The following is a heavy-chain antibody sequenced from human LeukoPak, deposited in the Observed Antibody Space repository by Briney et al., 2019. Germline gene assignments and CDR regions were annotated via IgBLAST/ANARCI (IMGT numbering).Heavy chain of an antibody. D-gene: IGHD4-23*01. J-gene: IGHJ4*02. V-gene: IGHV4-38-2*02. CDR2: MYHRGDT. Sequence: PSETLSLTCTVSGYSMTSGYYWGWIRQTPGKGPEWIGSMYHRGDTYYNPSLKSRVTMSLDPSKNQFSLNLISVTAADTAIYYCARDARGGNSYYFDSWGQGTLVSVSS. CDR1: GYSMTSGYY. CDR3: ARDARGGNSYYFDS.